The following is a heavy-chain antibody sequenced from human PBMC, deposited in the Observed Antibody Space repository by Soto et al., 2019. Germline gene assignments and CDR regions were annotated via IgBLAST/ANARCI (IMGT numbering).Heavy chain of an antibody. CDR1: GFTFNSYG. CDR2: ILYDGTKK. J-gene: IGHJ4*02. V-gene: IGHV3-30*18. Sequence: QVQLLESGGGVVLPGGSLRLSCEASGFTFNSYGMYWVRQAPGKGLDWVSHILYDGTKKYYADSVKGRVTISRDNSKNTLYLQMDRMRIEDTAVYFCVKDLAHMADHWGQGTLVIVSS. CDR3: VKDLAHMADH.